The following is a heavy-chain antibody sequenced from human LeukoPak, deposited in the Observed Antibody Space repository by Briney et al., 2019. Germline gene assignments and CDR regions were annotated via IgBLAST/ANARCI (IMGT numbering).Heavy chain of an antibody. V-gene: IGHV4-34*01. D-gene: IGHD2-21*02. CDR3: ARALGDREDIDY. Sequence: SETLSLTCAVYGGSFSGYYWSWIRQPPGKGLEWIGEISHSGSTNYNPSLKSRVTMSVDTSKNQFSLKLTSVTAADTAVYYCARALGDREDIDYWGQGTLVTVSS. CDR1: GGSFSGYY. J-gene: IGHJ4*02. CDR2: ISHSGST.